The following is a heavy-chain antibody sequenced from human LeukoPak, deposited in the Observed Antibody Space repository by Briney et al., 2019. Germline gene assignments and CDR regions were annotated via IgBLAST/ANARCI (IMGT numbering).Heavy chain of an antibody. V-gene: IGHV4-34*01. CDR2: INHSGST. J-gene: IGHJ4*02. CDR3: ARQGRSNWFWNY. CDR1: GGSFSGYY. D-gene: IGHD6-13*01. Sequence: SETLSLTCAVYGGSFSGYYWSWIRQPPGKGLEWIGEINHSGSTNYNPSLKNRVTISVDTSKNQFSLKLSSVTATDTAVYCARQGRSNWFWNYWGQGTLVTVSS.